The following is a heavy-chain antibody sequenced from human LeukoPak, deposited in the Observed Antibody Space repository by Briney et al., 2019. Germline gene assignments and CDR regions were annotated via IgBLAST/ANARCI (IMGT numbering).Heavy chain of an antibody. Sequence: ASVKVSCKASGYTFTGSYMHWVRQAPGQGLEWMGWINLNSGGTNYAQKFQGRVTMTRDTSISTAYMELSRLRSDDTAVYYCARERSYGDLAFDPWGQGTLVTVSS. D-gene: IGHD4-17*01. V-gene: IGHV1-2*02. CDR2: INLNSGGT. CDR3: ARERSYGDLAFDP. J-gene: IGHJ5*02. CDR1: GYTFTGSY.